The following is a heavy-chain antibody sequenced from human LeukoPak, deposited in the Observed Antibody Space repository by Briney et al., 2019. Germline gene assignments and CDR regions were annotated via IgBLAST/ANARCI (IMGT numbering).Heavy chain of an antibody. CDR1: GGSISNYY. CDR3: ARFPVDTAMTTIGYFDY. J-gene: IGHJ4*02. Sequence: SETLSLTCTVSGGSISNYYWSWIRQPPGKGLEWIGYIYYSGSTNYNPSLKSRVTISVDTSKNQFSLKLSSVTAADTAVYYCARFPVDTAMTTIGYFDYWGQGTLVTVSS. CDR2: IYYSGST. D-gene: IGHD5-18*01. V-gene: IGHV4-59*01.